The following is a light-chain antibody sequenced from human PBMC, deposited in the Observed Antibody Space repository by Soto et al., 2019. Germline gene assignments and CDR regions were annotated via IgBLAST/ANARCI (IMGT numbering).Light chain of an antibody. V-gene: IGKV3-11*01. J-gene: IGKJ5*01. CDR1: QSVSSY. CDR2: DAS. Sequence: EIVLTQSPATLSLSPGERATLSCRASQSVSSYLAWYQQKPGQASRLLIYDASNRATGIPARFSGSGSGTDFTLTISSLEPEDFAVYYCQQRSSAATFGQGTRLEIK. CDR3: QQRSSAAT.